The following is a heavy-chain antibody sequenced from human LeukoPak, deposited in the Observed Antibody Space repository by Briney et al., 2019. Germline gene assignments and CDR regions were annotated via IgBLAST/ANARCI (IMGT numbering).Heavy chain of an antibody. CDR2: INPNSGGT. V-gene: IGHV1-2*02. CDR1: GYTFTGYY. J-gene: IGHJ5*02. Sequence: ASVKVSCKASGYTFTGYYMHWVRQAPGPGLEWMGWINPNSGGTNYAQKFQGRVTMTRDTSISTAYMELSRLRSDDTAVYYCARGNVVVVAATPRWFDPWGQGTLVTVSS. D-gene: IGHD2-15*01. CDR3: ARGNVVVVAATPRWFDP.